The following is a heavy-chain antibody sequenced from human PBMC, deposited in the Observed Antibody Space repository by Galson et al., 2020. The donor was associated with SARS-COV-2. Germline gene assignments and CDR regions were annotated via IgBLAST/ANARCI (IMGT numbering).Heavy chain of an antibody. CDR2: ISHDGRIE. D-gene: IGHD1-26*01. Sequence: QLGESLKISCAASGFTFTNYAIHWVRQAPGKGLEWVAVISHDGRIEVYADSVKGRFTISRDNSENMLFLQMDSLRADDTAVYYCARDVSGGAGDIWGQGTMVTVSS. CDR3: ARDVSGGAGDI. J-gene: IGHJ3*02. CDR1: GFTFTNYA. V-gene: IGHV3-30*04.